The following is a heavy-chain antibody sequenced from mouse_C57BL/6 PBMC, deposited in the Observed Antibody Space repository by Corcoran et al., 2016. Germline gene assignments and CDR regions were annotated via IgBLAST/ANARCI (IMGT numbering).Heavy chain of an antibody. Sequence: QVQLQQSGAELARPGVSVKLSCKASGYTFTSYGISWVKQRTGQGLEWIGEIYPRSGNTYYNEKFKGKATLTADKSSSTAYMELRSLTSEDSAVYFCAIYRIYYGSSYGAWFAYWGQGTLVTVSA. D-gene: IGHD1-1*01. J-gene: IGHJ3*01. V-gene: IGHV1-81*01. CDR1: GYTFTSYG. CDR2: IYPRSGNT. CDR3: AIYRIYYGSSYGAWFAY.